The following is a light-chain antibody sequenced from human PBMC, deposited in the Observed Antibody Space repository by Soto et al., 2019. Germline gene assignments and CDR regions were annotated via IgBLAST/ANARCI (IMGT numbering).Light chain of an antibody. CDR3: QQYEDWPYT. CDR1: QSVSTN. V-gene: IGKV3-15*01. Sequence: EKVMTQSPVTLTMSPGERATLSCRASQSVSTNLAWYHQKPGQAPRLLLYRASTRAAGVPARFSGSGSGTEFTLTISSQQPEDFAIYYCQQYEDWPYTFGQGTKLEI. J-gene: IGKJ2*01. CDR2: RAS.